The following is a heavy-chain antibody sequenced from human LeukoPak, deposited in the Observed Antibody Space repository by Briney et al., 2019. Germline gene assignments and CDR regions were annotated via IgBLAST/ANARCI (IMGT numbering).Heavy chain of an antibody. CDR1: GFTFSSYA. J-gene: IGHJ4*02. Sequence: GVSLRLSCAASGFTFSSYAMSWVRQAPGKGLEWVSAISGSGGSTYYADSVKGRFTISRDNSKNTLYLQMNSLRAEDAAVYYCAKDSIRRDYGSGSYYNRNGVFFDYWGQGTLVTVSS. CDR3: AKDSIRRDYGSGSYYNRNGVFFDY. D-gene: IGHD3-10*01. V-gene: IGHV3-23*01. CDR2: ISGSGGST.